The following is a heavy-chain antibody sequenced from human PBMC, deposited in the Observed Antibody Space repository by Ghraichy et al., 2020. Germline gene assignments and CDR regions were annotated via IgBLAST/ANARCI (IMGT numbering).Heavy chain of an antibody. V-gene: IGHV4-39*01. D-gene: IGHD2/OR15-2a*01. Sequence: SETLSLTCTVSGASINSSTHYWGWIRQPPGKGLEWIGSIYYRGRTNYNLSLKSRAIISIDTSKNQFSLKLDSVTATDTAVYYCARLQHYAVIPLFWGKGTLVTFSS. CDR3: ARLQHYAVIPLF. CDR1: GASINSSTHY. J-gene: IGHJ4*02. CDR2: IYYRGRT.